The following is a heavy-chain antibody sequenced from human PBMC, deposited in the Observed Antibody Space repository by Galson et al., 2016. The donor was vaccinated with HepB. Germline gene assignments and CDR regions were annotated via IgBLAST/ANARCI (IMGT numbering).Heavy chain of an antibody. CDR1: GYTFTTYD. V-gene: IGHV1-8*01. CDR3: ERAAGAGVTSTTYDLDY. D-gene: IGHD4-11*01. Sequence: SVKVSCKASGYTFTTYDFNWVRQATGQGLEWMGWINPNPGNTGYAQKFQGRLTMTRRASMDTAYMERSSRESEDTAVSFCERAAGAGVTSTTYDLDYGGKGTLVTVAS. CDR2: INPNPGNT. J-gene: IGHJ4*02.